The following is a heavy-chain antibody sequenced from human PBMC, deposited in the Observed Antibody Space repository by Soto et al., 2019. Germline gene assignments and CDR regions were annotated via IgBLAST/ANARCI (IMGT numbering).Heavy chain of an antibody. CDR3: AKDGRGRYSSSWYGWFDP. V-gene: IGHV3-30*18. Sequence: QVQLVESGGGVVQPGRSLRLSCAASGFTFSSYGMHWVRQAPGKGLEWVAVISYDGSNKYYADSVKGRLTISRDNSKKTLNVQKNSRRAEATAVYYCAKDGRGRYSSSWYGWFDPWGQGTLVTVSS. D-gene: IGHD6-13*01. CDR2: ISYDGSNK. J-gene: IGHJ5*02. CDR1: GFTFSSYG.